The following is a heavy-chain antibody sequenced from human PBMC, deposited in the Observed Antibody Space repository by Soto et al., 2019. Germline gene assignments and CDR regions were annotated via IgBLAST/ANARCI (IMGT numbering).Heavy chain of an antibody. V-gene: IGHV3-53*01. CDR2: IYSGGST. CDR3: ARSWGYLDY. D-gene: IGHD3-16*01. J-gene: IGHJ4*02. Sequence: PPGGSLRLSCAASGFIVSSNYMGWVRQAPGKGLECVSVIYSGGSTDYADSVKGRFTISRDSSKNTLYLQMNSLRAEDTAMYYCARSWGYLDYWGQGTLVTVSS. CDR1: GFIVSSNY.